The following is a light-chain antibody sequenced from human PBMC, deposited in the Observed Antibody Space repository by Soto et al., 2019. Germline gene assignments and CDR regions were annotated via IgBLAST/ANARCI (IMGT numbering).Light chain of an antibody. J-gene: IGKJ5*01. Sequence: EIVLTQSPATLSLSPGERATLSCRASQSVSSYLAWYQQRPGQAPRLLIYGASNRATGIPARFSGSGSGTDFTLTISSLEAEDFAVYYCQQRPDWPMTFGQGTRLEMK. CDR3: QQRPDWPMT. V-gene: IGKV3-11*01. CDR2: GAS. CDR1: QSVSSY.